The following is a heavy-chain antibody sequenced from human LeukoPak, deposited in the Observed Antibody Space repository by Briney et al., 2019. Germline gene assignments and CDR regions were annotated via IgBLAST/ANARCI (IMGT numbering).Heavy chain of an antibody. CDR3: ARDSSSHPAYYYYYMDV. D-gene: IGHD6-6*01. V-gene: IGHV4-4*02. CDR1: GASISSDNW. Sequence: SETLSLTCALSGASISSDNWWGWVRQSPGKGLEWIGEIFRSGSTNYNYNPSLKGRVTVFLDKSKNQFFLNLTSVTAADTAVYYCARDSSSHPAYYYYYMDVWGKGTTVTVSS. CDR2: IFRSGST. J-gene: IGHJ6*03.